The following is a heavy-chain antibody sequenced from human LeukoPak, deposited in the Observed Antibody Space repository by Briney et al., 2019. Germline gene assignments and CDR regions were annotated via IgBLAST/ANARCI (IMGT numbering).Heavy chain of an antibody. V-gene: IGHV1-18*01. J-gene: IGHJ4*02. D-gene: IGHD3-22*01. CDR3: ARDAILSYYSDGSAYHGFDF. CDR2: ISPYNGNT. Sequence: ASVTVSCTASVYTFTNFGVSWVRQAPGQGLEWMGWISPYNGNTYSAQKFQGRVTMTTDTPTNTAYMDPRSLRSDDTAMYYCARDAILSYYSDGSAYHGFDFWGQGTLVTVSS. CDR1: VYTFTNFG.